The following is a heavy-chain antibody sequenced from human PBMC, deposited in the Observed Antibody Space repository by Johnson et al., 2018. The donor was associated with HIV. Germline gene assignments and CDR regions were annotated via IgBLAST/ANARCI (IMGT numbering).Heavy chain of an antibody. V-gene: IGHV3-11*01. D-gene: IGHD3-10*01. Sequence: QVQLVESGGGLVKPGGSLRLSCAASGFTFSDYYMSWIRQAPGQGLEWVSYISSSGSSIYYADSVKGRFNISRDKTRNTVTLQMNSLRAEDTALYYCASGGGSDASDVWGQGTMVIVS. CDR2: ISSSGSSI. J-gene: IGHJ3*01. CDR3: ASGGGSDASDV. CDR1: GFTFSDYY.